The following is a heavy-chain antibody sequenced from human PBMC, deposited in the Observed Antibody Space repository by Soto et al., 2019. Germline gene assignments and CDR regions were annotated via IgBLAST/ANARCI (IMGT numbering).Heavy chain of an antibody. CDR1: GGSISSYY. Sequence: SETLSLTCTVSGGSISSYYWSWIRQPPGKGLEWIGYIYYSGSTNYNPSLKSRVTISVDTSKNQFSLKLSSVTAADTAVYYCARDGVQQWLFDYWGQGTLVTVSS. V-gene: IGHV4-59*01. CDR3: ARDGVQQWLFDY. J-gene: IGHJ4*02. D-gene: IGHD6-19*01. CDR2: IYYSGST.